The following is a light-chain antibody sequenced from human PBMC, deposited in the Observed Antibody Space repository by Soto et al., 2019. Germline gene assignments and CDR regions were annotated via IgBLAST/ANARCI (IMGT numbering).Light chain of an antibody. CDR1: QTVTSGY. Sequence: EIVLTQSPDTLSLSPGERATLSCRASQTVTSGYLAWYQQKPGQAPRLLIYGVSTGATGIPDRFSGSGSGTEFSLTISSLQSEDFAVYYCQHYEKWPTFDQGTKVEIK. CDR3: QHYEKWPT. CDR2: GVS. V-gene: IGKV3-20*01. J-gene: IGKJ1*01.